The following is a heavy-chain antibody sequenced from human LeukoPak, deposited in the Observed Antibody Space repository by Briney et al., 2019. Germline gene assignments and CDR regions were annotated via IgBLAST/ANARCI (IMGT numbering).Heavy chain of an antibody. J-gene: IGHJ4*02. CDR1: GGSISSSSYY. D-gene: IGHD2-2*01. V-gene: IGHV4-39*01. CDR3: ARIVVVPAAIDY. Sequence: PSETLSLTCTVSGGSISSSSYYWGWIRLPPGKGLEWIGSIYYSGSTYYNPSLKSRVTISVDTSKNQFSLKLSSVTAADTAVYYCARIVVVPAAIDYWGQGTLVTVSS. CDR2: IYYSGST.